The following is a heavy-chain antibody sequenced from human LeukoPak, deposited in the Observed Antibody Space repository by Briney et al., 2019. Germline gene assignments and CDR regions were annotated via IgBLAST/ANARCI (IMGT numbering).Heavy chain of an antibody. CDR3: ARQEIGLRSFDP. CDR1: GGSISSYY. J-gene: IGHJ5*02. D-gene: IGHD3/OR15-3a*01. CDR2: IYYSGST. Sequence: SETLSLTCTVSGGSISSYYWSWIRQPPGKGLEWIGYIYYSGSTNYNPSLKSRVTISVDTSKNQFSLKLSSVTAADTAVYYCARQEIGLRSFDPWGQGTLVTVSS. V-gene: IGHV4-59*08.